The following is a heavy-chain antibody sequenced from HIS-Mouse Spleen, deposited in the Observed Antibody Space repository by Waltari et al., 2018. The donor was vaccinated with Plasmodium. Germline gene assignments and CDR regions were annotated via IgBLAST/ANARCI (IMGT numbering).Heavy chain of an antibody. CDR3: ARGPTYSSSYYFDY. J-gene: IGHJ4*02. V-gene: IGHV3-13*01. CDR1: GFTFSSYD. CDR2: IGTAGDT. D-gene: IGHD6-6*01. Sequence: EVQLVESGGGLVQPGGSLRLSCAASGFTFSSYDMHWVRQATGKGVEWVSAIGTAGDTYYPGSVKGRFTISRENAKNSLYLQMNSLRAGDTAVYYCARGPTYSSSYYFDYWGQGTLVTVSS.